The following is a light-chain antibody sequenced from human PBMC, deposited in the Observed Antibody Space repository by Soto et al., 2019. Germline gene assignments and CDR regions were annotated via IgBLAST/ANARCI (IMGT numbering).Light chain of an antibody. V-gene: IGLV2-14*01. Sequence: QSALTQPASVSGSPGQSITISCTGTSSDVGGYNYVSWYQQHPGKAPKLMIYEVTSRPSGLSNRFSGSKSGNTASLTISGLQAEDEADYYCSSYTSSNTLGYVFGTGTKVTVL. CDR2: EVT. CDR1: SSDVGGYNY. J-gene: IGLJ1*01. CDR3: SSYTSSNTLGYV.